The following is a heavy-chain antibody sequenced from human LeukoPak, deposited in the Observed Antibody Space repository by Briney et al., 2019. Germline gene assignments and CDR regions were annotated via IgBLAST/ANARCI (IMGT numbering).Heavy chain of an antibody. Sequence: PSETLSLTCAVYGGSFSGYYWSWIRQPAGKGLEWIGRIYTSGSTNYNPSLKSRVTMSVDTSKNQFSLKLSSVTAADTAVYYCARDLSHYGDYYYYGMDVWGQGTTVTVSS. D-gene: IGHD4-17*01. CDR2: IYTSGST. CDR1: GGSFSGYY. J-gene: IGHJ6*02. V-gene: IGHV4-4*07. CDR3: ARDLSHYGDYYYYGMDV.